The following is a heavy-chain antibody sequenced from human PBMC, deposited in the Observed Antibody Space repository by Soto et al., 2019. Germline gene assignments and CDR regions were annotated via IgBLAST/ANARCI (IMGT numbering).Heavy chain of an antibody. V-gene: IGHV1-46*03. Sequence: ALVKVSCKASGYTFTSYYMHWGRQAPGQGLEWMGIINPSGGSTSYAQKFQGRVTMTRDTSTSTVYMELSSLRSEDTAVYYCATVGGSSSSVGAFDIWGQGTMVTVSS. CDR1: GYTFTSYY. CDR2: INPSGGST. J-gene: IGHJ3*02. CDR3: ATVGGSSSSVGAFDI. D-gene: IGHD6-13*01.